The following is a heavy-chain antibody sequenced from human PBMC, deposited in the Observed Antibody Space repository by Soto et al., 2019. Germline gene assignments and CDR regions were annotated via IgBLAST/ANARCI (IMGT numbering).Heavy chain of an antibody. CDR3: ARDADCSSTSCYLDTYYYYMDV. CDR2: ISSSSSYI. V-gene: IGHV3-21*01. CDR1: GFTFSSYS. Sequence: EVQLVESGGGLVKPGGSLRLSCAASGFTFSSYSMNWVRQAPGKGLEWVSSISSSSSYIYYADSLKGRFTISRDNAKNSLYLQMNSLRAEDTAVYYCARDADCSSTSCYLDTYYYYMDVWGKGTTVTVSS. D-gene: IGHD2-2*01. J-gene: IGHJ6*03.